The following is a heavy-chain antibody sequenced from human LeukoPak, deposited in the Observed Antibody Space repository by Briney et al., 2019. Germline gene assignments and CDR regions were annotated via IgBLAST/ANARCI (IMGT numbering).Heavy chain of an antibody. CDR1: GGSISSYY. D-gene: IGHD3-3*01. CDR3: ARDGRGGVVSFIDY. Sequence: SETLSLTCSVSGGSISSYYWSWIRQPPGKGLEWIGYIYYSGSTNYNPSLKSRVAISVDTSKNQFSLKLSSVTAADTAVYYCARDGRGGVVSFIDYWGQGTLVTVSS. J-gene: IGHJ4*02. V-gene: IGHV4-59*12. CDR2: IYYSGST.